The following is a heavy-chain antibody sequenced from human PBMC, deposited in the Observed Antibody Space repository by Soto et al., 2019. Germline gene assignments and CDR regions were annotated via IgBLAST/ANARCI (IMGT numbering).Heavy chain of an antibody. Sequence: EVQLVESGGGLVKPGGSLRLSCAASGFTFCSYSMNWVRQAPGKGLEWVSSISSSSSYIYYADSVKGRFTISRDNAKNSLYLQMNSLRAEDTAVYYCARERKHSSSGYYYYYMDVWGKGPTVTVSS. CDR3: ARERKHSSSGYYYYYMDV. CDR1: GFTFCSYS. V-gene: IGHV3-21*01. CDR2: ISSSSSYI. D-gene: IGHD6-6*01. J-gene: IGHJ6*03.